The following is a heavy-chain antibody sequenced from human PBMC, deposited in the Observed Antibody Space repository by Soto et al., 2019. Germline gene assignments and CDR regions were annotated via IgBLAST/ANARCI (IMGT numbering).Heavy chain of an antibody. V-gene: IGHV3-23*01. CDR2: ISGSGGST. CDR1: GFTFSSYA. J-gene: IGHJ6*02. Sequence: EVQLLESGGGLVQPGGSLRLSCAASGFTFSSYAMSWVRQAPGKGLEWVSAISGSGGSTYYADSVKGRFTISRDNSKNSLYLEMNSLRAEDTAVYYCAKLLTGSYYYYYYGMDVWGQGTTVTVSS. CDR3: AKLLTGSYYYYYYGMDV. D-gene: IGHD7-27*01.